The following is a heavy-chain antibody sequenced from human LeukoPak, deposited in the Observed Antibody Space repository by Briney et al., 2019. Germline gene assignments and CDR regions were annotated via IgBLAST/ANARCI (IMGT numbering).Heavy chain of an antibody. V-gene: IGHV3-21*01. CDR2: ISSSSSYI. D-gene: IGHD3-3*01. J-gene: IGHJ6*03. Sequence: PGGSLRLSCAASGFTFSSYSMNWVRRAPGKGLEWVSSISSSSSYIYYADSVKGRFTISRDNAKNSLYLQMNSLRAEDTAVYYCARYIADFWSGYWDYYYYMDVWGKGTTVTVSS. CDR3: ARYIADFWSGYWDYYYYMDV. CDR1: GFTFSSYS.